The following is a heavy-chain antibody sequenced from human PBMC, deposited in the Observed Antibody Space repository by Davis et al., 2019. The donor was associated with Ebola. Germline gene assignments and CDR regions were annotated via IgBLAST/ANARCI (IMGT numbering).Heavy chain of an antibody. CDR3: ARGKWFDP. J-gene: IGHJ5*02. CDR1: GGFIRSGGYH. Sequence: LSCSVSGGFIRSGGYHWNWIRQYPGKGLEWIGRIYYTGTTSYNPSLESRVSMSVDTSKNHYFLNVTSVTAADTAVYYCARGKWFDPWGQGTLVIVSS. CDR2: IYYTGTT. V-gene: IGHV4-31*03.